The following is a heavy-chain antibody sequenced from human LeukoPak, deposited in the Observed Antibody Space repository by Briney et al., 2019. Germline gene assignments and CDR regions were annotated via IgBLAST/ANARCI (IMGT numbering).Heavy chain of an antibody. J-gene: IGHJ4*02. Sequence: PGGSLRLSCAASGFTFSSYAMSWVRQAPGKGLEWVSAISGSGGSTYYADSVKGRFTISRDNSKNTLYLQMNSLRAEDKAVYYCASGSTSYRYFDYWGQGTLVTVSS. V-gene: IGHV3-23*01. CDR3: ASGSTSYRYFDY. CDR1: GFTFSSYA. D-gene: IGHD2-2*01. CDR2: ISGSGGST.